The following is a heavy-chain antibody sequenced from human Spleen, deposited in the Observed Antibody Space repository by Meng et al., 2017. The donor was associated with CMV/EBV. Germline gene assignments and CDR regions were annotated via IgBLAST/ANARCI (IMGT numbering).Heavy chain of an antibody. CDR3: AREYYDFSLVDF. D-gene: IGHD3-3*01. CDR1: GFTFSNYA. J-gene: IGHJ4*02. CDR2: IRYDGINK. Sequence: CAASGFTFSNYAMSWVRQAPGKGLEWVAFIRYDGINKYYSDSVKGRFTISRDNFKNTLYLQMNSLRAEDTAVYYCAREYYDFSLVDFWGQGTLVTVSS. V-gene: IGHV3-30*02.